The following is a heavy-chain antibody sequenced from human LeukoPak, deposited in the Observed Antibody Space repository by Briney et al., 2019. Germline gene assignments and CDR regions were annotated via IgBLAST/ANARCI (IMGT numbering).Heavy chain of an antibody. V-gene: IGHV1-2*02. J-gene: IGHJ4*02. CDR3: ARDYSGSYDY. Sequence: ASVKVSCKASGYTFTGYYMHWVRQAPGQGLEWMGLINPNSVGTNYAQKFQGRVTMTRDTSISTAYMELSRLTSDDTAIYYCARDYSGSYDYWGQGTLVTVSS. CDR1: GYTFTGYY. D-gene: IGHD1-26*01. CDR2: INPNSVGT.